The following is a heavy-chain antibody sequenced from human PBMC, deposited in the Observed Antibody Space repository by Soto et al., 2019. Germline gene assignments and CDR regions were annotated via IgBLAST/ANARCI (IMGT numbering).Heavy chain of an antibody. CDR2: IRSKAYGGTT. CDR1: GFTFGDYA. D-gene: IGHD3-16*02. J-gene: IGHJ4*02. CDR3: TRGYYDYIWGSYRHEYFDY. V-gene: IGHV3-49*03. Sequence: GGSLRLSCTASGFTFGDYAMSWFRQAPGKGLEWVGFIRSKAYGGTTEYAASVKGRFTISRDDSKSIAYLQMNSLKTEDTAVYYCTRGYYDYIWGSYRHEYFDYWGQGTLVTVSS.